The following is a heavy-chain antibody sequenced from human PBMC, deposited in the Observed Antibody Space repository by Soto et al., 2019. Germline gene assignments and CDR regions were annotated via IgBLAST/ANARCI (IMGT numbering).Heavy chain of an antibody. J-gene: IGHJ4*02. CDR3: ARGASYYYDSSGHPDY. Sequence: EVQLVESGGGLVQPGGSLRLSCAASGFTFSSYEMNWVRQAPGKGLEWVSYISSSGSTIYYADSVKGRFTISRDNAKNSLYLQMNSLRAEDTAVYYCARGASYYYDSSGHPDYRGQGTLVTVSS. D-gene: IGHD3-22*01. V-gene: IGHV3-48*03. CDR1: GFTFSSYE. CDR2: ISSSGSTI.